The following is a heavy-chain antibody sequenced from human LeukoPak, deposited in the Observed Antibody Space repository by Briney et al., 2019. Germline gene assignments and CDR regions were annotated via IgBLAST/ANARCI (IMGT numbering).Heavy chain of an antibody. CDR2: IYYSGST. CDR1: GGSISSSSYY. J-gene: IGHJ4*02. V-gene: IGHV4-39*01. D-gene: IGHD3-22*01. CDR3: ARPGYYDSSGYWDY. Sequence: SETLSLTCTVSGGSISSSSYYWGWIRQPPGKGLEWIGSIYYSGSTYYNPSLKSRVTISVDTSKNQFSLKLSSVTAADTAVYYCARPGYYDSSGYWDYWGQGTLVTVSS.